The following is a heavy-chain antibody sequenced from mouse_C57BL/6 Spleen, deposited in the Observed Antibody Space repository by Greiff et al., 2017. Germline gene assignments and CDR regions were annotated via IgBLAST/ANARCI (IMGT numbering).Heavy chain of an antibody. CDR2: ISSGGSYT. CDR3: ASSLDDGTPSWFAY. V-gene: IGHV5-6*01. J-gene: IGHJ3*01. CDR1: GFTFSSYG. D-gene: IGHD2-12*01. Sequence: EVQLQQSGGDLVKPGGSLKLSCAASGFTFSSYGMSWVRQTPDKRLEWVATISSGGSYTYYPDSVKGRFTISRDNAKNTLYLQMSSLKSEDTAMYYCASSLDDGTPSWFAYWGQGTLVTVSA.